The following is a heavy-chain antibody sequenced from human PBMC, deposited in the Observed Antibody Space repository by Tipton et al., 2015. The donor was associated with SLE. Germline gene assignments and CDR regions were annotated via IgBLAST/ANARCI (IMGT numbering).Heavy chain of an antibody. D-gene: IGHD6-13*01. CDR3: ASAGDSSSPLDY. CDR2: IYTSGST. Sequence: LRLSCTVSGGSISSGSYYWSWIRQPAGKGLEWIGRIYTSGSTNYNPSLKSRVTISVDTSKNQFSLKLSSVTAADTAVYYCASAGDSSSPLDYWGQGTLVTVSS. J-gene: IGHJ4*02. CDR1: GGSISSGSYY. V-gene: IGHV4-61*02.